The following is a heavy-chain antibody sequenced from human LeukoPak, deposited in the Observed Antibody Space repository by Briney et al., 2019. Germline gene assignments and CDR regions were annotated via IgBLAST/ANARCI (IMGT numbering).Heavy chain of an antibody. J-gene: IGHJ4*02. D-gene: IGHD4-23*01. Sequence: SETLSLTCAVYGGSFSGYYGSWIRQPPGKGLEWIGEINHSGSTNYNPSLKSRVTISVDTSKNQFSLKLSSVTAADTAVYYCARAVERGNFDYWGQGTLVTVSS. CDR3: ARAVERGNFDY. V-gene: IGHV4-34*01. CDR1: GGSFSGYY. CDR2: INHSGST.